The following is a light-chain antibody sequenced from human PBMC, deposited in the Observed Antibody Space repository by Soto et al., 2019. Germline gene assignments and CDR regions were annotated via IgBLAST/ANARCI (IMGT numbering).Light chain of an antibody. CDR2: GAS. Sequence: IVMTQSPATLSVSPGERATLSCRASQSVSSNLAWYQHKPGQAPRLLFYGASTRAAGIPARFSGGGSGTDFTLTISGLQSADFAVYYCQQSNKWPYTFGQGTKLDIK. CDR1: QSVSSN. CDR3: QQSNKWPYT. V-gene: IGKV3-15*01. J-gene: IGKJ2*01.